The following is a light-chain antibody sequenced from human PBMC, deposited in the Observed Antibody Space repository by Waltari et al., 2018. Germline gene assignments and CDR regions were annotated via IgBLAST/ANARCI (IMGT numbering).Light chain of an antibody. J-gene: IGLJ2*01. CDR1: SSDVGFYNL. V-gene: IGLV2-23*02. Sequence: QSALTQPASVSGSPGQSLTISCTGTSSDVGFYNLVSWYQQHPGKAPKLIIFAVNKRPSGISNRFSASNSGNTASLTISALQAEDEADYYCCSYAGSNTFVLFGGGTTLTVL. CDR3: CSYAGSNTFVL. CDR2: AVN.